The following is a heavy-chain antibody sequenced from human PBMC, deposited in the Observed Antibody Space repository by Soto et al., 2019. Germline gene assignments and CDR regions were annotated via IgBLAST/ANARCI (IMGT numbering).Heavy chain of an antibody. Sequence: ASVKVSCKASGYTFTSYCISWVLQAPGEGLEWMGWISAYNGNTNYAQKLQGRVTMTTDTSTSTAYMELRSLRSDDTAVYYCARVPPIAAAGTSHFDYWGQGTLVTVSS. CDR3: ARVPPIAAAGTSHFDY. CDR2: ISAYNGNT. CDR1: GYTFTSYC. V-gene: IGHV1-18*01. D-gene: IGHD6-13*01. J-gene: IGHJ4*02.